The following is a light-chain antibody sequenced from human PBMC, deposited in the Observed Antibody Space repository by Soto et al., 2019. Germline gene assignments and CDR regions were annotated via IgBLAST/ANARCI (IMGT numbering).Light chain of an antibody. J-gene: IGKJ1*01. CDR3: QDYNSWT. V-gene: IGKV1-5*03. Sequence: DIQMTQSPSTLSASVGDRVTITCRASQSISTRLSWYQQKPGKAPKVLIYKASNLQSGVSSRFSGSGSGTEFTLTISSRQPDDFATYYCQDYNSWTFGQGTKVDI. CDR2: KAS. CDR1: QSISTR.